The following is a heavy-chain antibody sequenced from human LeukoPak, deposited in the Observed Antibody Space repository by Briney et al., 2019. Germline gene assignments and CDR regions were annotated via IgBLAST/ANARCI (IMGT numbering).Heavy chain of an antibody. Sequence: PGGSLRLSCAASGFTFSSSAMYWVRQAPGKGLEWVAVISYDGSNKYYADSVKGRFTISRDNSKNTLYPQMNSLRAEDTAVYYCARAHPMVRGVPDAFDIWGQGTMVTVSS. CDR3: ARAHPMVRGVPDAFDI. V-gene: IGHV3-30-3*01. J-gene: IGHJ3*02. CDR2: ISYDGSNK. D-gene: IGHD3-10*01. CDR1: GFTFSSSA.